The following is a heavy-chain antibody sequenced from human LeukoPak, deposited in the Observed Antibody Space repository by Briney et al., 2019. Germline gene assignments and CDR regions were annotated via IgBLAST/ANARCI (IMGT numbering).Heavy chain of an antibody. V-gene: IGHV4-61*02. Sequence: SQTLSLTCTVSGGSISSGSYYWSWIRQPAGKGLEWIGRIYTSGSTNYNPSLKSRVTISVDTSKNQFSLKLSSVTAADTAVYYCARGTPTGDTDYFDYWGQGTLVTVSS. CDR2: IYTSGST. J-gene: IGHJ4*02. CDR3: ARGTPTGDTDYFDY. CDR1: GGSISSGSYY. D-gene: IGHD7-27*01.